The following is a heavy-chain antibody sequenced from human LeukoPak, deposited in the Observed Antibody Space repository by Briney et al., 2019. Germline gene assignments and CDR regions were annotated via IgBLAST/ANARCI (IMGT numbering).Heavy chain of an antibody. D-gene: IGHD1-7*01. CDR1: GFTFSSYW. CDR3: AKDSRITGTVDY. V-gene: IGHV3-23*01. J-gene: IGHJ4*02. CDR2: ISGSGGST. Sequence: PGGSLRLSCAASGFTFSSYWMSWVRQAPGKGLEWVSAISGSGGSTYYADSVKGRFTISRDNSKNTLYLQMNSLRAEDTAVYYCAKDSRITGTVDYWGQGTLVTVSS.